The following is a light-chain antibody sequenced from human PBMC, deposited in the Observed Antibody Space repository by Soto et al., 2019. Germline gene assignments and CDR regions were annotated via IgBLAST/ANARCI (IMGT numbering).Light chain of an antibody. V-gene: IGLV1-40*01. CDR1: SSNIGAGYD. Sequence: QSVPTQPPSVSGAPGQRVTISCTGSSSNIGAGYDVHWYQQLPGTAPKLLIYGNSNRPSGVPDRFSGSKSGTSASLAITGLQAEDEADYYCQSYDSSLSGLLFGGGTQLTVL. CDR2: GNS. CDR3: QSYDSSLSGLL. J-gene: IGLJ2*01.